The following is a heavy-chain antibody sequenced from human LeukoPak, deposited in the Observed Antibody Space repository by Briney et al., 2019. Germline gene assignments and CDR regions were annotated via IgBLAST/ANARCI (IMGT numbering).Heavy chain of an antibody. Sequence: SETLSLTCTVSGGSMSNNYWSWIRQPPGKGLEWIGYIYHSGSTYYNPSLKSRVTISVDRSKNQFSLKLSSVTAADTAVYYCARDRLNYGDPIDYWGQGTLVTVSS. CDR1: GGSMSNNY. J-gene: IGHJ4*02. CDR3: ARDRLNYGDPIDY. CDR2: IYHSGST. V-gene: IGHV4-59*12. D-gene: IGHD4-17*01.